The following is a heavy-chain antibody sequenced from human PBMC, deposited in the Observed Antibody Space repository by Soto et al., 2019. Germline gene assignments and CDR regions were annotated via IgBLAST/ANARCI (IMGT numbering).Heavy chain of an antibody. CDR1: GFSLSDHG. Sequence: SMRLSCAASGFSLSDHGVNWVRQAPGKGLEWISSVNRGASSLYYAESVKGRFTMSRDDAKNSVYLQMSSLRDEDTAVYYCARQINWRDGGAWGQGTLVTVSS. CDR2: VNRGASSL. D-gene: IGHD3-16*01. V-gene: IGHV3-48*02. J-gene: IGHJ5*02. CDR3: ARQINWRDGGA.